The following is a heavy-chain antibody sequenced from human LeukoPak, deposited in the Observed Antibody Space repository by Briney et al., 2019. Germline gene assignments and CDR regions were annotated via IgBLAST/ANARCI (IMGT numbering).Heavy chain of an antibody. CDR2: ISGSGGST. J-gene: IGHJ5*02. CDR1: GFTFSSYA. CDR3: AKGSCSGGSCFWFNP. V-gene: IGHV3-23*01. D-gene: IGHD2-15*01. Sequence: GGSLRLSCAASGFTFSSYAMSWVRQAPGKGLEWVPAISGSGGSTYYADSVRGRFTISRDNSKNTLYLQMNSLRAEDTAIYYCAKGSCSGGSCFWFNPWGQGTLVTVSS.